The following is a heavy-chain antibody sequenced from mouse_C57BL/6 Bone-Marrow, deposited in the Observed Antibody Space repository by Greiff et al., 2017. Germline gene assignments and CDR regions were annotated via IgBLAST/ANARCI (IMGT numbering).Heavy chain of an antibody. D-gene: IGHD1-1*01. CDR1: GYSFTDYN. CDR3: ARSTVVARYWYFDV. CDR2: ITPNYGTT. V-gene: IGHV1-39*01. Sequence: EVQLQQSGPELVKPGASVKISCKASGYSFTDYNMNWVKQSNGKSLEWIGVITPNYGTTSYNQKFKGKATLTVDQSSSTAYMQLNSLTSEDSAVYYCARSTVVARYWYFDVWGTGTTVTVSS. J-gene: IGHJ1*03.